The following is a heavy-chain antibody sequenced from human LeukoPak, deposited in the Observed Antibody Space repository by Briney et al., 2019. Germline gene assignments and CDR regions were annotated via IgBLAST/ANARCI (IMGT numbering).Heavy chain of an antibody. CDR3: ARHFAYYDSSGYYRPKHFDY. D-gene: IGHD3-22*01. J-gene: IGHJ4*02. Sequence: SETLSLTCAVYGGSFSGYYWSWIRQPPGKGLEWIGEINHSGSTNYNPSLKSRVTISVDTSKNQFSLKLSSVTAADTAVYYCARHFAYYDSSGYYRPKHFDYWGQGTLVTVSS. CDR2: INHSGST. CDR1: GGSFSGYY. V-gene: IGHV4-34*01.